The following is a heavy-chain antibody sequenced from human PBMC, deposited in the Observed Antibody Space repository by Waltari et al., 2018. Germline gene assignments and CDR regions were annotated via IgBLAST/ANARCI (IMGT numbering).Heavy chain of an antibody. CDR2: LSGSGDKT. Sequence: EVQLLESGGGLVQPGGFLRLSCAASGFTFRTYAMSWVRQAPGKGREWVLALSGSGDKTYYTVSVKGRFTISRDNSRNTLYLQMDSLRPDDTAVYFCGKDNGDYSFDYWGQGTLVTVSS. D-gene: IGHD4-17*01. CDR3: GKDNGDYSFDY. J-gene: IGHJ4*02. CDR1: GFTFRTYA. V-gene: IGHV3-23*01.